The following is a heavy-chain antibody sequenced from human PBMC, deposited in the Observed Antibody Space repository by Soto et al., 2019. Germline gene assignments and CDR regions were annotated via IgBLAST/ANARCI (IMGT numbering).Heavy chain of an antibody. J-gene: IGHJ4*02. CDR1: GFSLSTSGVG. D-gene: IGHD1-26*01. V-gene: IGHV2-5*02. CDR3: AHSRIRESLVGALDY. Sequence: QITLKESGPTLVKATQTLTLTCSFSGFSLSTSGVGVGWIRQPPGKALEWLALIYWDDDKRYSPSLKSRLTITNDTSKNQVVLTMTNMDPVETATYYCAHSRIRESLVGALDYWGQGTLVTVSS. CDR2: IYWDDDK.